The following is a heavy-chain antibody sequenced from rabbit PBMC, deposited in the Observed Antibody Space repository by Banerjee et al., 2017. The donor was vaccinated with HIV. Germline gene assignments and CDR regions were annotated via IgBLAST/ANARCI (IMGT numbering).Heavy chain of an antibody. Sequence: QQLVESGGGLVKPGASLTLTCTASGFSFSSGYDMCWVRQAPGKGLEWIACIYTGSSGSTYYASWAKGRFTISKTSSTTVTLQMTSLTAADTATYFCARDLPISDGYSFDLWGQGTLVTVS. CDR3: ARDLPISDGYSFDL. J-gene: IGHJ4*01. D-gene: IGHD6-1*01. V-gene: IGHV1S40*01. CDR1: GFSFSSGYD. CDR2: IYTGSSGST.